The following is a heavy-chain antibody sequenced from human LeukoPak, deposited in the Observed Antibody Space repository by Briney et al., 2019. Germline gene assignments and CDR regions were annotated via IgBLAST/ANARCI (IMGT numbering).Heavy chain of an antibody. D-gene: IGHD3-10*01. J-gene: IGHJ4*02. Sequence: ASVKVSCKSSGYTFTNYGISWVRQAPRQGLEWMGWISAYNGNTNYAQKLQGRVTMTTDTSTSTAYMELRSLRSDDTAVYYCARVNYGSEPIDYWGQGTLVTVSS. CDR2: ISAYNGNT. CDR3: ARVNYGSEPIDY. CDR1: GYTFTNYG. V-gene: IGHV1-18*01.